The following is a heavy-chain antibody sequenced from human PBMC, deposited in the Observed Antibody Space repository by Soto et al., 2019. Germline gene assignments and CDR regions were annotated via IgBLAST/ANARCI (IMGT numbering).Heavy chain of an antibody. CDR2: ISYDGSNK. CDR1: GFTFSSYG. D-gene: IGHD2-15*01. V-gene: IGHV3-30*18. Sequence: QVQLVESGGGVVQPGRSLRLSCAASGFTFSSYGMHWVRQAPGKGLEWVAVISYDGSNKYYADSVKGRFTIPRDNSKNTLYQQMNSLKAEDTAVYYCTKETYSGPLDYWGQGTLVTVSS. J-gene: IGHJ4*02. CDR3: TKETYSGPLDY.